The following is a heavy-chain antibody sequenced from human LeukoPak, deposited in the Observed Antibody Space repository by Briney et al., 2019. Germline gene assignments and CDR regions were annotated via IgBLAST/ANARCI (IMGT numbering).Heavy chain of an antibody. V-gene: IGHV4-59*11. Sequence: SETLSLTCTVSGGSISSHYWSWIRQPPGKGLEWIAYLLDSVNTKDNPSLNSRLTLSADTSKNQFSLRLSSVTAADTAVYYCARGDSSGWYSLGFDYWGQGTLVTVSS. CDR2: LLDSVNT. D-gene: IGHD6-19*01. CDR3: ARGDSSGWYSLGFDY. J-gene: IGHJ4*02. CDR1: GGSISSHY.